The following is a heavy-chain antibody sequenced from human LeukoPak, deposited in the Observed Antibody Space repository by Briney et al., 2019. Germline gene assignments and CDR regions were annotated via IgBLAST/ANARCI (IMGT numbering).Heavy chain of an antibody. CDR1: GFTLSSYW. D-gene: IGHD5-24*01. CDR3: AKVLVEMATIYAYYFDY. V-gene: IGHV3-74*01. J-gene: IGHJ4*02. Sequence: GGSLRLSCATSGFTLSSYWMHWVRQVPGKGLEWLSRINNDGVSTSYADSVKGRFTISRDNSKNTLYLQMNSLRAEDTAVYYCAKVLVEMATIYAYYFDYWGQGTLVTVSS. CDR2: INNDGVST.